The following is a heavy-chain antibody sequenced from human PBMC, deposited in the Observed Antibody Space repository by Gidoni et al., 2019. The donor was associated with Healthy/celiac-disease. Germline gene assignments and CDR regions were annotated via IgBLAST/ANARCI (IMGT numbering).Heavy chain of an antibody. CDR2: IIPILGIA. D-gene: IGHD3-10*01. CDR1: GGTFSSYT. V-gene: IGHV1-69*02. J-gene: IGHJ3*02. CDR3: ARVGRITMVRGVISGAFDI. Sequence: QVQLVQSGAEVKKPGSSVKVSCKASGGTFSSYTISWVRQAPGQGLEWMGRIIPILGIANYAQKFQGRVTITADKSTSTAYMELSSLRSEDTAVYYCARVGRITMVRGVISGAFDIWGQGTMVTVSS.